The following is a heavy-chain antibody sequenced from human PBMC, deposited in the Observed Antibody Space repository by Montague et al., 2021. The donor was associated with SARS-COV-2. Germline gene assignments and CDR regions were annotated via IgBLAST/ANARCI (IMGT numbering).Heavy chain of an antibody. Sequence: SETLSLTCTVSSGSISSSTYFWNWIRQPPGKGLEWIGEINHSGSANYNPSLKRRVTISVDTSKNQFSLKLNSVTAADTAVYYCARLGEGVVPAPILGIGPFYSYFYMDVWGKGATVTVSS. D-gene: IGHD2-2*02. J-gene: IGHJ6*03. CDR3: ARLGEGVVPAPILGIGPFYSYFYMDV. V-gene: IGHV4-39*07. CDR2: INHSGSA. CDR1: SGSISSSTYF.